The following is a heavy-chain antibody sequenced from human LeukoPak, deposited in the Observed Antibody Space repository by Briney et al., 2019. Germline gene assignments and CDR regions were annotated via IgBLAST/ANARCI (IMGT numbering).Heavy chain of an antibody. V-gene: IGHV3-21*01. Sequence: GGSLRLSCAASGFTFSSYSMNWVRQAPGKELEWVSSISSSSSYIYYADSVKGRFTISRDNAKNSLYLQMNSLRAEDTAVYYCASFPRSGDWFDPWGQGTLVTVSS. CDR2: ISSSSSYI. CDR3: ASFPRSGDWFDP. D-gene: IGHD2-15*01. CDR1: GFTFSSYS. J-gene: IGHJ5*02.